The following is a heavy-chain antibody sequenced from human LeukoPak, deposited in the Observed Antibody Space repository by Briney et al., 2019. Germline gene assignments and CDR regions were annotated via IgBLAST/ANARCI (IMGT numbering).Heavy chain of an antibody. CDR2: ISSSGSTI. Sequence: GGSLRLSCAASGFTFSDYYMSWIRQAPGKGLEWVSYISSSGSTIYYADSAKGRFTISRDNAKNSLYLQMNSLRAEDTAVYYCARESRLVDAFDIWGQGTMVTVSS. CDR1: GFTFSDYY. D-gene: IGHD6-6*01. CDR3: ARESRLVDAFDI. J-gene: IGHJ3*02. V-gene: IGHV3-11*01.